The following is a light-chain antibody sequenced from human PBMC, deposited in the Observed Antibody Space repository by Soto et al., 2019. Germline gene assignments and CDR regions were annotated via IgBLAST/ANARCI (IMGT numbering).Light chain of an antibody. J-gene: IGKJ4*01. Sequence: DLQMTQSPSSLSASVGDRVTITCRASQSISSYLNWYQQKPGKAPKFLIYAASSLQSGVPSRFSGSGSGTDLTLTISSLQPEDFATYYCQQSYSTATFGGGTKVEIK. CDR1: QSISSY. CDR2: AAS. V-gene: IGKV1-39*01. CDR3: QQSYSTAT.